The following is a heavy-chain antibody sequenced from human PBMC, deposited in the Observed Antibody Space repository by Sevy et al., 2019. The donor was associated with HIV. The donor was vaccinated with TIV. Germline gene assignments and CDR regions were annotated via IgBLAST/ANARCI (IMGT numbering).Heavy chain of an antibody. CDR2: ISGSDNSI. J-gene: IGHJ6*02. D-gene: IGHD4-17*01. Sequence: GGSLRLSCAASGFTFSDYYMSWIRQAPGKGLEWVSYISGSDNSIYYADSVKGRFTISRDNAKNSRYLQMNSLRAEDTAVDYCARDHVKDGDLGDYYYYAMDVWGQGTTVTVSS. CDR3: ARDHVKDGDLGDYYYYAMDV. CDR1: GFTFSDYY. V-gene: IGHV3-11*01.